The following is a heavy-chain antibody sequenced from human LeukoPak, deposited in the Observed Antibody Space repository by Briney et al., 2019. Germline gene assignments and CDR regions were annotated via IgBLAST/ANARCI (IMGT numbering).Heavy chain of an antibody. V-gene: IGHV4-59*08. D-gene: IGHD4-17*01. CDR1: GGSISSYY. Sequence: PSETLSLTCTVSGGSISSYYWSWIRQPPGKGLEWIGYIYYSGSTNYNPSLKSRVTISVDTSKTQFSLKLSSVTAADTAVYYCARTSYGDGGLDYWGQGTLVTVSS. CDR3: ARTSYGDGGLDY. J-gene: IGHJ4*02. CDR2: IYYSGST.